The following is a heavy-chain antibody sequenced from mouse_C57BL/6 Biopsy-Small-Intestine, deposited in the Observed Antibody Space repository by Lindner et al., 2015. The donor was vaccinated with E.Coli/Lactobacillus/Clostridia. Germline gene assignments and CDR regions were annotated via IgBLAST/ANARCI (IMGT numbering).Heavy chain of an antibody. Sequence: VQLQESGPELVKPGASVKISCKASDYAFSNSWMNWVKQGPGKGLEWIGRIFPGDGDPVYNGKFKGKATLTADTSSSTAYMQLSSLTSEDSAVYFCARGVSGFAYWGQGTLVTVSA. CDR2: IFPGDGDP. CDR1: DYAFSNSW. V-gene: IGHV1-82*01. CDR3: ARGVSGFAY. D-gene: IGHD3-2*02. J-gene: IGHJ3*01.